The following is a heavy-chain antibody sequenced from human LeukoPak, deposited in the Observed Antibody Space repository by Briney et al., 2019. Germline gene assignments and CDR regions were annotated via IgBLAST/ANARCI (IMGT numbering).Heavy chain of an antibody. Sequence: SETLSLTCTVSGGSISSGDYYWSWIRQPPGKGLEWIGYIYYSGSTYYNPSLKSRVTISVDTSKNQFSLKLSSVTAADTAVYYCARGERWLHNYFDYWGQGTLVTVSS. V-gene: IGHV4-30-4*01. J-gene: IGHJ4*02. D-gene: IGHD5-24*01. CDR1: GGSISSGDYY. CDR3: ARGERWLHNYFDY. CDR2: IYYSGST.